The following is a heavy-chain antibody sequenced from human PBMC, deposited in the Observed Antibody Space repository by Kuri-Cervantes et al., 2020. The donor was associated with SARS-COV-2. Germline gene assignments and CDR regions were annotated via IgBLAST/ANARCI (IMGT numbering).Heavy chain of an antibody. CDR1: GFTFSTYS. V-gene: IGHV3-48*01. J-gene: IGHJ3*02. D-gene: IGHD3-3*02. CDR2: ISGSSSRI. Sequence: GGSLRLSCATSGFTFSTYSMNWVRQAPGKGLEWVSYISGSSSRIYYADSVKGRFTISRDYAKNSVYLQMKSLRAEDTSVYYCVKDPKGFGVSFLVAAFDIWGQGTMVTVSS. CDR3: VKDPKGFGVSFLVAAFDI.